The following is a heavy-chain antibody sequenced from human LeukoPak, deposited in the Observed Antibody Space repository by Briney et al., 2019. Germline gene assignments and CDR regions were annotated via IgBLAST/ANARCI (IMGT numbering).Heavy chain of an antibody. D-gene: IGHD4-23*01. CDR2: IYYSGST. Sequence: SETLSLTCTVSGGSISSYYWSWIRQPPGKGLEWIGYIYYSGSTNYNPSLKSRVTISVDTSKNQFSLKLSSVTAADTAVYYCASKRRRWAPFDYWGQGTLVTVSS. J-gene: IGHJ4*02. CDR3: ASKRRRWAPFDY. CDR1: GGSISSYY. V-gene: IGHV4-59*01.